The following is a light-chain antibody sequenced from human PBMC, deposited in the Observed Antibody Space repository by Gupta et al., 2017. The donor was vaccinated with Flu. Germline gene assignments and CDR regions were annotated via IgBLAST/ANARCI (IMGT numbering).Light chain of an antibody. CDR3: MQALQPPWT. CDR2: LGS. CDR1: QSLLHSNGYFF. Sequence: DIVMTQSPLSLPVTPGEPASISCRSSQSLLHSNGYFFLDWYLQKPGQSPQLLIYLGSHRASGVPDRFSGSASGTEFTLKITRVEAEDVGVFYCMQALQPPWTFGQGTKVEIK. V-gene: IGKV2-28*01. J-gene: IGKJ1*01.